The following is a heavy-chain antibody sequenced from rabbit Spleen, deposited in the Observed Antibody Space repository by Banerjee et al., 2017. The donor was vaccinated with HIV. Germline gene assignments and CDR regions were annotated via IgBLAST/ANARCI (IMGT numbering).Heavy chain of an antibody. Sequence: QSLEESGGDLVKPGASLTLTCTASGVSFSSSSYMCWVRQAPGKGLEWIACIYSGNSGYTYYATWATGRFTCSKTSSTTVTLQVTSLTAADTATYFCARDTASSFSSYGMDLWGPGTLVTVS. CDR3: ARDTASSFSSYGMDL. CDR2: IYSGNSGYT. J-gene: IGHJ6*01. CDR1: GVSFSSSSY. V-gene: IGHV1S40*01. D-gene: IGHD8-1*01.